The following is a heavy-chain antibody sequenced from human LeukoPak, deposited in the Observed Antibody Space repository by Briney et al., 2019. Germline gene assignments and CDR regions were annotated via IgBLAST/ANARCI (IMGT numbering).Heavy chain of an antibody. Sequence: SETLSLTCAVYGGSFSGYYWSWIHQPPGKGLEWIGEINHSGSTNYNPSLKSRVTISVDTSKNQLSLKLSSVTAADTAVYYCARGAMARGVITNYFDYWGQGTLVTVSS. CDR2: INHSGST. D-gene: IGHD3-10*01. V-gene: IGHV4-34*01. J-gene: IGHJ4*02. CDR3: ARGAMARGVITNYFDY. CDR1: GGSFSGYY.